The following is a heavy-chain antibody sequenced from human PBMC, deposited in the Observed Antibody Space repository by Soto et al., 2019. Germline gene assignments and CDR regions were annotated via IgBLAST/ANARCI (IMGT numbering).Heavy chain of an antibody. J-gene: IGHJ6*03. CDR3: ARRARPDFYYMDV. CDR1: GLTLSGYA. Sequence: GGSLRLSCAASGLTLSGYAVDWVRQAPGKGLEYVSGISSNGVGTYYANSVQGRFTISRDNSKNTVYLQMGSLRPEDMAVYYCARRARPDFYYMDVWGKGTTVTVSS. D-gene: IGHD6-6*01. CDR2: ISSNGVGT. V-gene: IGHV3-64*01.